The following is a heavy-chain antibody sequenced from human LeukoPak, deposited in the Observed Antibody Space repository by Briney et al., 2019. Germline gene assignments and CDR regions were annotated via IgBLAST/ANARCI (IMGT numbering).Heavy chain of an antibody. V-gene: IGHV3-30*03. Sequence: PGRSLRLSCAASGFTFSSYGMHWVRQAPGKGLEWVAVISYDGSNKYYADSVKGRFTISRDNSKNTPYLQMNSLRAEDTAVYYCGSSYYFDYWGQGTLVTVSS. CDR3: GSSYYFDY. CDR2: ISYDGSNK. CDR1: GFTFSSYG. J-gene: IGHJ4*02.